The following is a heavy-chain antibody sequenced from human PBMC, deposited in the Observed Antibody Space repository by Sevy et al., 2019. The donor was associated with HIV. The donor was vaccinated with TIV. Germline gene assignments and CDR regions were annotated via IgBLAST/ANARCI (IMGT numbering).Heavy chain of an antibody. CDR3: ARVIFGVVTRPYYYYGLDV. J-gene: IGHJ6*02. V-gene: IGHV4-4*07. CDR1: GDSINSYS. Sequence: SENLSLTCSVSGDSINSYSWTWIRQPAGKGLEYIGRISTSGSTNYNPSLKSRVSMSIDTSKNQFSLKLNSLTAADTAVYNCARVIFGVVTRPYYYYGLDVWGQGTTVTVSS. D-gene: IGHD3-3*02. CDR2: ISTSGST.